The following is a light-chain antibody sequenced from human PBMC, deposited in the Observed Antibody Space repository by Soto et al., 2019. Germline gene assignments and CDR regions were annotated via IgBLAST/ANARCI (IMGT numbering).Light chain of an antibody. CDR1: SSDVGGYNY. Sequence: QSVLTQPASVSGSPGQSITISCTGTSSDVGGYNYVSWYQHYPGKAPKLMIYEVTNRPSGVSNRFSGSKSGNTASLTISGLQAEDEADYYCSSYAGSSNVFGTGTKVTVL. V-gene: IGLV2-14*01. J-gene: IGLJ1*01. CDR3: SSYAGSSNV. CDR2: EVT.